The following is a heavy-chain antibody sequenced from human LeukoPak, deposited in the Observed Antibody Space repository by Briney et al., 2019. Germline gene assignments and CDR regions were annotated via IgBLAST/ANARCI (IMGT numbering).Heavy chain of an antibody. CDR1: VGTVTSYA. CDR2: IIPLFGAP. Sequence: SGKVSCKASVGTVTSYAVSWVRQAPAQGLDWMGGIIPLFGAPNYAQKFQGRVTISTDESTNTAYMELSSLTSKDTAVYFCTRRMGTSPIYYWGQGTLVTVSS. D-gene: IGHD1-14*01. V-gene: IGHV1-69*05. J-gene: IGHJ4*02. CDR3: TRRMGTSPIYY.